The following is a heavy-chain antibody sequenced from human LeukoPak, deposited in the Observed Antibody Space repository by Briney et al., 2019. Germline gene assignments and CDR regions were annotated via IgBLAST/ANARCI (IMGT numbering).Heavy chain of an antibody. CDR3: AREHCSSSSCHLDY. V-gene: IGHV3-7*01. D-gene: IGHD2-2*01. CDR1: GFTFSSYW. J-gene: IGHJ4*02. CDR2: IKQDGSEK. Sequence: QPGGSLRLSCAASGFTFSSYWMSWVRQAPGKGLEWVANIKQDGSEKYYVNPVRGRFSISRDNAKNSLYLQMNSLRAEDTAVYYCAREHCSSSSCHLDYWGQGTLVTVSS.